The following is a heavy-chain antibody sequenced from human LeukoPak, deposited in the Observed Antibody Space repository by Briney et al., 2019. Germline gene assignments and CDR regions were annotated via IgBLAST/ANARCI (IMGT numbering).Heavy chain of an antibody. D-gene: IGHD2-15*01. J-gene: IGHJ4*02. CDR1: GFTFSSYA. CDR3: ARDPVIVVVVAATRLDY. CDR2: ISGSGGST. V-gene: IGHV3-23*01. Sequence: GGSLRLSCAASGFTFSSYAMSWVRQAPGKGLEWVSAISGSGGSTYYADSVKGRFTISRDNAKNSLYLQMNSLRAEDTAVYYCARDPVIVVVVAATRLDYWGQGTLVTVSS.